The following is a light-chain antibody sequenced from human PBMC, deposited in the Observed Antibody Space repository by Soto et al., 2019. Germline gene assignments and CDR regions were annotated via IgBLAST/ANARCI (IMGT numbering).Light chain of an antibody. CDR3: QSYDSSLSGFAV. CDR2: GNS. V-gene: IGLV1-40*01. J-gene: IGLJ7*01. Sequence: QSVLTQPPSVSGAPGQRVTISCTGSSSNIGAGYDVYWYQQLPGTAPKLLIYGNSNRPSGVPDRFSGSKSGTSASLAITGLQAEDEADYYCQSYDSSLSGFAVFGGGTQLTVL. CDR1: SSNIGAGYD.